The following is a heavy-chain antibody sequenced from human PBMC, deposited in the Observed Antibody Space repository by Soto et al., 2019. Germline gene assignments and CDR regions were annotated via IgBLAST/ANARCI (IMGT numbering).Heavy chain of an antibody. D-gene: IGHD2-2*01. Sequence: QVQLVQSGAEVKKPGASVKVSCKASGYTFTKYGISWVRQAPGQGLEWMGWISAYNGYTHYAQRLQGRVPMTTDTSTSTAYMELRSLRSDDTAVYFCARDRVVVVPADTIPDAFDIWGQGTMVTVFS. CDR3: ARDRVVVVPADTIPDAFDI. CDR2: ISAYNGYT. CDR1: GYTFTKYG. V-gene: IGHV1-18*01. J-gene: IGHJ3*02.